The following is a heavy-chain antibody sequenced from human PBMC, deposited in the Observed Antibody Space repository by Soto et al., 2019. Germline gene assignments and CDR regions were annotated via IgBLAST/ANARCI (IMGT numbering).Heavy chain of an antibody. Sequence: EVQLVESGGGLVQPGGSLRLSCAASGFTFSSYSMNWVRQAPGKGLEWVSYISSSSSTIYYADSVKGRFTISRDNAKNSLYLQMNSLRAEDTAVYYCARDMSEYGMDVWGQGTTVTVSS. V-gene: IGHV3-48*01. J-gene: IGHJ6*02. CDR2: ISSSSSTI. CDR3: ARDMSEYGMDV. D-gene: IGHD3-10*02. CDR1: GFTFSSYS.